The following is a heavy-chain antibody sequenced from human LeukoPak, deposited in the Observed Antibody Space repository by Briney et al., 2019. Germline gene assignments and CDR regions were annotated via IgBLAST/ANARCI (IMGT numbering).Heavy chain of an antibody. Sequence: GGSLRLSCAASGFTFSSYAMSWVRQAPGKGLEWVSAISGSGGSTYYADSVKGRFTISRDNSKTTLYLQMNSLRAEDTAVYYCAKDRWNSLTLGIDYWGQGTLVTVSS. CDR3: AKDRWNSLTLGIDY. CDR2: ISGSGGST. J-gene: IGHJ4*02. D-gene: IGHD1-7*01. V-gene: IGHV3-23*01. CDR1: GFTFSSYA.